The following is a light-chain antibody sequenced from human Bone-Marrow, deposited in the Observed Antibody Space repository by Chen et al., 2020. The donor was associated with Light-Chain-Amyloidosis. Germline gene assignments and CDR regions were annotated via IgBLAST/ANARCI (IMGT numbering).Light chain of an antibody. CDR2: RDT. Sequence: SYELPQPPSVSVSPGQPARITCSGDDLPTKYAYWYQQKPGQAPVLVIHRDTERPSGISERFSGSSSGTTATLTISGVQAEDEAEYHCQSADSSGTYEVIFGGGTKLTVL. CDR1: DLPTKY. J-gene: IGLJ2*01. CDR3: QSADSSGTYEVI. V-gene: IGLV3-25*03.